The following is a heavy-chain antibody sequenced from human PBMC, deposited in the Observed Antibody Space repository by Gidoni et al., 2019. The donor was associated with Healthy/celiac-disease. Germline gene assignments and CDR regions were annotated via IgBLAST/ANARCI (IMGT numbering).Heavy chain of an antibody. J-gene: IGHJ4*02. Sequence: EVQLVESGGGLVQPGGSIRLSCAASGFTFSSYAMHWVRQAPGKGLEYVSAISSNGGSTYYANSVKGRFTISRDNSKNTLYLQMGSLRAEDMAVYYCARVKSEQLALDYWGQGTLVTVSS. CDR2: ISSNGGST. V-gene: IGHV3-64*01. CDR1: GFTFSSYA. CDR3: ARVKSEQLALDY. D-gene: IGHD6-6*01.